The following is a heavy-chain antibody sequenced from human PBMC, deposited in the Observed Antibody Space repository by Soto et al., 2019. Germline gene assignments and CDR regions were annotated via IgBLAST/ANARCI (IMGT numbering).Heavy chain of an antibody. V-gene: IGHV4-34*01. Sequence: QVQLQQWGAGLLKPSETLSLTCAIYGGSFSGYYWSWIRQPPGKGLEGVGEIFHSGSTNYNPSLKSRVTISINTSKNQFFLRLSSVTAADTAVYYCARGFRPLLRFDPWGQGTLVTVSS. CDR3: ARGFRPLLRFDP. J-gene: IGHJ5*02. CDR1: GGSFSGYY. D-gene: IGHD1-26*01. CDR2: IFHSGST.